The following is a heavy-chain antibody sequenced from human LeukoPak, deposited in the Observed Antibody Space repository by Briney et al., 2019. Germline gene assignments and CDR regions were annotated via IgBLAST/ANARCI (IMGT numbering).Heavy chain of an antibody. J-gene: IGHJ4*02. CDR1: GFTFSSYA. D-gene: IGHD3-9*01. CDR2: ISGSGGST. V-gene: IGHV3-23*01. CDR3: AKDRGTRYFPLDQIDY. Sequence: PGGSLRLSCAASGFTFSSYAMSWVRQAPGKGLEWVSLISGSGGSTYYADSVKGRFTISRDNSKNTLYLQMNSLRAEDTAVYYCAKDRGTRYFPLDQIDYWGQGTLVIVSS.